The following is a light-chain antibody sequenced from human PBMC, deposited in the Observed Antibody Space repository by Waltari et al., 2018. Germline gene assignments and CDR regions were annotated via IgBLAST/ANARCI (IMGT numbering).Light chain of an antibody. Sequence: DIQMTQSPSTLSASVGDRVTITCRASQSISSWLAWYQQKPGKAPKLLIYKASSLERGVPSRFSGSGSGTEFTLTISSLQPDDFATYYCQQYNSYSLALTFGGGTKVEIK. V-gene: IGKV1-5*03. CDR3: QQYNSYSLALT. J-gene: IGKJ4*01. CDR2: KAS. CDR1: QSISSW.